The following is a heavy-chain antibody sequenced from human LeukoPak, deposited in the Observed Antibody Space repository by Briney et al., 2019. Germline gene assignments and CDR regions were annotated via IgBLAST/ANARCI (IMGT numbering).Heavy chain of an antibody. Sequence: GGSLRLSCAASGFTFSSYAMHWVRQAPGKGLEWVAVISYDGSNKYYADSVKGRFTISRDNSKNTLYLQMNSLRAEDTAVYYCARGNYYYDSSGHHYYFDYWGQGTLVTVSS. J-gene: IGHJ4*02. V-gene: IGHV3-30-3*01. CDR2: ISYDGSNK. CDR3: ARGNYYYDSSGHHYYFDY. CDR1: GFTFSSYA. D-gene: IGHD3-22*01.